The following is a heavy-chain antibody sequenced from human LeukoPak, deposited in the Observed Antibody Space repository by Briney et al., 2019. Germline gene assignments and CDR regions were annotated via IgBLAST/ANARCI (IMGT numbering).Heavy chain of an antibody. J-gene: IGHJ4*02. V-gene: IGHV3-30*18. CDR1: GFSFSSYG. CDR3: AKDAPTSYSSGWPIDY. D-gene: IGHD6-19*01. Sequence: GGSLRLSCAASGFSFSSYGMQWVRQAPGKGLEWVAVISYDGSNGYYADSVKGRFTISRDNSKNTLYLQMNSLRAEDTAVYYCAKDAPTSYSSGWPIDYWGQGTLVTVSS. CDR2: ISYDGSNG.